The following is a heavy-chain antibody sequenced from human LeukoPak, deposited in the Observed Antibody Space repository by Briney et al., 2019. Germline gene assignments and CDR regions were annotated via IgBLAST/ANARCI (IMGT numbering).Heavy chain of an antibody. Sequence: ASVKVSCKASGYTFTGYYMHWVRQAPGQGLEYMGWINPQSGGTNNAQKFQGRVTMTRDTSISTAYMELRSLRSDDTAVYYCARELYYDYVWGSYRYLPTRNWFDPWGQGTLVTVSS. V-gene: IGHV1-2*02. CDR2: INPQSGGT. CDR1: GYTFTGYY. J-gene: IGHJ5*02. D-gene: IGHD3-16*02. CDR3: ARELYYDYVWGSYRYLPTRNWFDP.